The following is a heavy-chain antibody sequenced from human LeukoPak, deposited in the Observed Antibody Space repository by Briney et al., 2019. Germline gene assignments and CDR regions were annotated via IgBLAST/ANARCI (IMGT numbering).Heavy chain of an antibody. CDR1: GYTCTGYY. J-gene: IGHJ4*02. CDR3: ARDMITFGGVIVIQ. Sequence: GASVMVSCKASGYTCTGYYMHWVRHAPGHGLEWMGWINPNSGGTNYAQKFQGRVTMTRDTSISTAYMELSRLRSDDTAVYYCARDMITFGGVIVIQWGQGTLVTVSS. CDR2: INPNSGGT. V-gene: IGHV1-2*02. D-gene: IGHD3-16*02.